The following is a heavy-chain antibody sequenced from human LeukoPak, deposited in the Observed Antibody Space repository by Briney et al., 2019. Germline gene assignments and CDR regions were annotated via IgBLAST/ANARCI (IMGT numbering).Heavy chain of an antibody. V-gene: IGHV3-30*02. Sequence: PGWSLRLSCAASAFTFSSYGMHWVRQAPGKGLEWVAFIRYDGSNKYYADSVKGRFTISRDNSKNTLYLQMNSLRAEDTAVYYCAKDYSKTSYYGSGTYYRPNWFEPWGQGTPVTASS. D-gene: IGHD3-10*01. CDR3: AKDYSKTSYYGSGTYYRPNWFEP. CDR2: IRYDGSNK. J-gene: IGHJ5*02. CDR1: AFTFSSYG.